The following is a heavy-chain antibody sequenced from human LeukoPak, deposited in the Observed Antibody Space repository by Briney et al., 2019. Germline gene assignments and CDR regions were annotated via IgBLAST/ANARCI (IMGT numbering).Heavy chain of an antibody. CDR3: ARHSNGDYDRYFDY. D-gene: IGHD4-17*01. J-gene: IGHJ4*02. CDR1: GGSISNYY. V-gene: IGHV4-59*08. Sequence: PSETLSLTCTVSGGSISNYYWSWIRQPPGKGLEWIGNIYYRGSTNYNPSLKSRVTISVDMSKNQFSLKLSSVTAADTAVYYCARHSNGDYDRYFDYWGQGTLVTVSS. CDR2: IYYRGST.